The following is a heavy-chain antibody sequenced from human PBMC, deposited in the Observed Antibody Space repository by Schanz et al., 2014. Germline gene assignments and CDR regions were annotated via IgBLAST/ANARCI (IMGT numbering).Heavy chain of an antibody. Sequence: QVQLVQSEAEVKKPGSSVKVSCKASGGTFSSYTISWVRQAPGQGLEWMGRIIPILGIANYAQNFQGRVTITADKSTSTAYMDVSSLRSEDTAVYYCASSGAGYSSSWDLDYWGQGTLVTVSS. CDR3: ASSGAGYSSSWDLDY. J-gene: IGHJ4*02. V-gene: IGHV1-69*02. D-gene: IGHD6-13*01. CDR1: GGTFSSYT. CDR2: IIPILGIA.